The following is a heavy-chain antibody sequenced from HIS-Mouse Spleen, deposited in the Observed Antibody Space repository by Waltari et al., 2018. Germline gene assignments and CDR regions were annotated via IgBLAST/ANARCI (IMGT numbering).Heavy chain of an antibody. CDR1: GGSISSSRYY. Sequence: QLQLQESGPGLVKPSETLSLTCTVSGGSISSSRYYWGWIRQPPGKGLELIGSIYYSGSTYYNPSLKSRVTISVDTSKNQFSLKLSSVTAADTAVYYCAREIPYSSSWYDWYFDLWGRGTLVTVSS. V-gene: IGHV4-39*07. D-gene: IGHD6-13*01. CDR3: AREIPYSSSWYDWYFDL. CDR2: IYYSGST. J-gene: IGHJ2*01.